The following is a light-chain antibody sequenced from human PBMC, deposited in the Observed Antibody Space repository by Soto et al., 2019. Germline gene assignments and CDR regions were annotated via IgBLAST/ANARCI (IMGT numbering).Light chain of an antibody. J-gene: IGKJ1*01. CDR2: GAS. CDR3: QQYNNWPKT. CDR1: QSVSSK. V-gene: IGKV3-15*01. Sequence: EIVMTQSPATLSVSPGERATLSCRASQSVSSKLGWYQQKPGQAPRLLIYGASTRATGIPARFSGSGSGTEFTLTISSLQSEDFAVYYCQQYNNWPKTFGQGTKVEIK.